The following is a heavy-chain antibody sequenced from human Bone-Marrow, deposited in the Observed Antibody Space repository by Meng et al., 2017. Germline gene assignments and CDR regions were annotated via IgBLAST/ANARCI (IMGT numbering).Heavy chain of an antibody. D-gene: IGHD1-26*01. J-gene: IGHJ4*02. V-gene: IGHV1-8*03. CDR3: ARGAVRYSGSLGY. Sequence: ASVKVSCKASGGTFSSYAISWVRQAPGQGLEWMGWMNPNSGNTGYAQKFQGRVTITRNTSISTAYMELSSLRSEDTAVYYCARGAVRYSGSLGYWGQGTLVTVSS. CDR2: MNPNSGNT. CDR1: GGTFSSYA.